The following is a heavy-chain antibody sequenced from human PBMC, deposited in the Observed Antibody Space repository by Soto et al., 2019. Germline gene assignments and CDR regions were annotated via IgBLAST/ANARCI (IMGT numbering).Heavy chain of an antibody. CDR2: ISYDGSNK. D-gene: IGHD3-9*01. CDR1: GFTFSSYG. Sequence: PGGSLRLSCAASGFTFSSYGMHWVRQAPGKGLEWVAVISYDGSNKYYADSVKGRFTISRDNSKNTLYLQMNSLRAEDTAVYYCAKGQQLRYFDWLLYTDYFDYWGQGT. J-gene: IGHJ4*02. V-gene: IGHV3-30*18. CDR3: AKGQQLRYFDWLLYTDYFDY.